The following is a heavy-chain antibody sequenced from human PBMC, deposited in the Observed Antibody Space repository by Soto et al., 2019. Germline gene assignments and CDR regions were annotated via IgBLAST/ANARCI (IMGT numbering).Heavy chain of an antibody. D-gene: IGHD3-3*01. V-gene: IGHV3-21*06. CDR3: ARHLMSEFDFWTGY. Sequence: PGGSLRLSCAATGFSFSTYIVNWVRQAPGKGLEWVSSISGTSNFINYADSVRGRFTISRDNTKNSLSLQMNNLRAEDTAVYYCARHLMSEFDFWTGYWGQGTTVTVSS. CDR1: GFSFSTYI. CDR2: ISGTSNFI. J-gene: IGHJ6*02.